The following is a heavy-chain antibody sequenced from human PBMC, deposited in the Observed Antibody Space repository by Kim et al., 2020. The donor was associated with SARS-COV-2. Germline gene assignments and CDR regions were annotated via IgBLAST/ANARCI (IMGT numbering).Heavy chain of an antibody. Sequence: SETLSLTCAVYGGSFSGYYWSWIRQPPGKGLEWIGEINHSGSTNYNPSLKSRVTISVDTSKNQFSLKLSSVTAADTAVYYCARGRPYYYDSRRGSSNYYYYYGMDVWGQGTTVTVSS. J-gene: IGHJ6*02. CDR3: ARGRPYYYDSRRGSSNYYYYYGMDV. CDR1: GGSFSGYY. D-gene: IGHD3-22*01. CDR2: INHSGST. V-gene: IGHV4-34*01.